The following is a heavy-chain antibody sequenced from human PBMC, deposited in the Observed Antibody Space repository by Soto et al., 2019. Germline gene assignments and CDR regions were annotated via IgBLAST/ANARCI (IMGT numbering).Heavy chain of an antibody. D-gene: IGHD2-21*02. J-gene: IGHJ4*02. CDR3: ARDDVSMVTTFLDY. CDR1: GFPFNNYA. Sequence: PGGSLRLSCAASGFPFNNYAMHWVRQAPGKGLEWVAVIWHDGSNEHYADSVKGRFRIARDNSNNTLYLQMNSLRGEDTALYYRARDDVSMVTTFLDYWGLGTLVTVSS. V-gene: IGHV3-33*01. CDR2: IWHDGSNE.